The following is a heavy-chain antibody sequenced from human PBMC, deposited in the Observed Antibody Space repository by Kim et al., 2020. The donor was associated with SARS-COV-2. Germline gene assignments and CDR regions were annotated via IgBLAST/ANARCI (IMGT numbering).Heavy chain of an antibody. D-gene: IGHD1-26*01. CDR3: AKDGRWELPSDMDV. Sequence: ADSVKGRFTISRENSKNTLYLQMNSLRAEDTAVYYCAKDGRWELPSDMDVWGKGTTVTVSS. V-gene: IGHV3-23*01. J-gene: IGHJ6*03.